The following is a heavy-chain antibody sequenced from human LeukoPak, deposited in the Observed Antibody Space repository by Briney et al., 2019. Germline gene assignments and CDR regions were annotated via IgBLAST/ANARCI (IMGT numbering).Heavy chain of an antibody. D-gene: IGHD6-19*01. CDR2: INSNTGDT. CDR1: GYTFTAYY. Sequence: ASVKVSCKASGYTFTAYYLHWVRQAPGQGLGWMGWINSNTGDTDSAQKFQGRVTMARDTSISTAYMDLSRLTSGDTAVYYCARLHLGGWYLGDSWGQGTLVTVSS. J-gene: IGHJ4*02. CDR3: ARLHLGGWYLGDS. V-gene: IGHV1-2*02.